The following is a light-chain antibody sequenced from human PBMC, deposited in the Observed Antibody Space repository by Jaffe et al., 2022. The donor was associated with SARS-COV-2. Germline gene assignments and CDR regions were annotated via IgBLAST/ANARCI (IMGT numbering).Light chain of an antibody. J-gene: IGKJ4*01. CDR1: QSISSW. CDR2: KAS. V-gene: IGKV1-5*03. Sequence: DIQMTQSPSTLSASVGDRVTITCRASQSISSWLVWYQQKPGKAPNLLIYKASNLNSGVPSRFSGSGSGTEFTLTINSLQPDDFATYFCQQYDSYPLTFGGGTKVEIK. CDR3: QQYDSYPLT.